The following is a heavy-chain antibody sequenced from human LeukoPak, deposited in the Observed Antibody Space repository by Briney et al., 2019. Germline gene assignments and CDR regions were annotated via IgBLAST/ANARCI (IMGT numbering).Heavy chain of an antibody. D-gene: IGHD6-6*01. CDR1: GFTFSNYW. CDR3: ARIGYSSSSLDY. CDR2: INQDGSVK. Sequence: GGSLRLSCAASGFTFSNYWMSWVRQAPGRGLEWVANINQDGSVKYYVDSVKGRFTISRDNAKNSQYLQMNSLRVEDTAVYYCARIGYSSSSLDYWGQGTLVTVPS. V-gene: IGHV3-7*01. J-gene: IGHJ4*02.